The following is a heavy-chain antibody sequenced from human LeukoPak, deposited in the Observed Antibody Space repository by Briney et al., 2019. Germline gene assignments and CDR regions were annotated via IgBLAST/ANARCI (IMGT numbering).Heavy chain of an antibody. J-gene: IGHJ5*02. CDR2: ISYDGSNK. CDR3: ARDSNLLRFLEWLPNWFDP. V-gene: IGHV3-30*01. Sequence: GGSLRLSCAASGFTFSSYAMHWVRQGPGKGLEWVAVISYDGSNKYYADSVKGRFTISRDNSKNTLYLQMNSLRAEDTAVYYCARDSNLLRFLEWLPNWFDPWGQGTLVTVSS. CDR1: GFTFSSYA. D-gene: IGHD3-3*01.